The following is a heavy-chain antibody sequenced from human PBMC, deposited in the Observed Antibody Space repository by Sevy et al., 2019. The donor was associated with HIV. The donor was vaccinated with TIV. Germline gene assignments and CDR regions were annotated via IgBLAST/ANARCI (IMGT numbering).Heavy chain of an antibody. CDR2: IFSSGST. CDR3: VSLIFSYRSGWSYFDY. Sequence: GGSLRLSCAISGFTVNDKYIIWVRQAPGKGLEWVSVIFSSGSTYYADSAKGRFTISRDNSKNTVDLQMNSVRVEDTAVYYCVSLIFSYRSGWSYFDYWGQGTLVTVSS. CDR1: GFTVNDKY. J-gene: IGHJ4*02. V-gene: IGHV3-66*02. D-gene: IGHD6-19*01.